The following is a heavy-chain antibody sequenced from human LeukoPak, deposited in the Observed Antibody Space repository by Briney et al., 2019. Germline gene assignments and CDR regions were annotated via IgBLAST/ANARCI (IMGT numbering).Heavy chain of an antibody. CDR2: IYTSGST. CDR3: ARHDIAVAGTGGVDY. D-gene: IGHD6-19*01. V-gene: IGHV4-4*07. J-gene: IGHJ4*02. Sequence: ASETLSLTCTVSGGSISSYCWSWIRQPAGKGLEWIGRIYTSGSTNYNPSLKSRVTMSVDTSKNQFSLKLSSVTAADTAVYYCARHDIAVAGTGGVDYWGQGTLVTVSS. CDR1: GGSISSYC.